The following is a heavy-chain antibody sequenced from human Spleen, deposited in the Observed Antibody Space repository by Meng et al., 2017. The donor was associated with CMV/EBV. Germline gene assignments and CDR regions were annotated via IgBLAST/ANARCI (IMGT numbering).Heavy chain of an antibody. J-gene: IGHJ6*02. Sequence: KVSCKGSGYSFTSYWIGWVRQMPGKGLEWMGVIYPGDSDTRYSLSFQGQVTMSADNSITTAYLQWSSLEASDTAMYYCARRLRSPRGYAMDVWGQGTSVTVSS. CDR2: IYPGDSDT. D-gene: IGHD3-10*01. CDR3: ARRLRSPRGYAMDV. V-gene: IGHV5-51*01. CDR1: GYSFTSYW.